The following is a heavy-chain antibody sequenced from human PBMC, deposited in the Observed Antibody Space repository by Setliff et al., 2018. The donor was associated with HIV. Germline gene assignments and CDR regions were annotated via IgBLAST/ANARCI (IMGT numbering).Heavy chain of an antibody. J-gene: IGHJ5*01. V-gene: IGHV4-4*09. CDR3: ARRAVQDGSVTSSNWFES. Sequence: SETLSLTCAVSGDSIGTYSWHWIRQPPGKGLEWIGYIYGGGSTGYNPSLTSRVTMSADTPNNRFALKLSAVTAADTAVYYCARRAVQDGSVTSSNWFESWGQGTLVTVSS. CDR2: IYGGGST. CDR1: GDSIGTYS. D-gene: IGHD2-2*01.